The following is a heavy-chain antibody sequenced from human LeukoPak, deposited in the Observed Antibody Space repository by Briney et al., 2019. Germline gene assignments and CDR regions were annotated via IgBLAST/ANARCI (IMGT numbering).Heavy chain of an antibody. CDR1: GYTFTGYY. Sequence: ASVKVSCKASGYTFTGYYMHWVRQAPGQGLEWMGWINPNSGGTNYAQKFQGRVTMTRDTFISTAYMELSRLRSDDTAVYYCARDVIAGYYYYYMDVWGKGTTVTVSS. CDR2: INPNSGGT. D-gene: IGHD6-13*01. CDR3: ARDVIAGYYYYYMDV. J-gene: IGHJ6*03. V-gene: IGHV1-2*02.